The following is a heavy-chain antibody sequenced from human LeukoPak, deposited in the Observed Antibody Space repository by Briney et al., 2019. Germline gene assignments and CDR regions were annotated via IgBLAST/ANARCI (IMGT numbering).Heavy chain of an antibody. CDR3: ARGELEMATNQPFDY. CDR1: GFTFSSYS. V-gene: IGHV3-21*01. D-gene: IGHD5-24*01. Sequence: PGGSLRLSCAASGFTFSSYSMNWVRQAPGMGLEWVASISLSSSYIDYADSVKGRFTISRDNAKNSLYLQMHSLRAEDTAVYYCARGELEMATNQPFDYWGQGTLVTVSS. J-gene: IGHJ4*02. CDR2: ISLSSSYI.